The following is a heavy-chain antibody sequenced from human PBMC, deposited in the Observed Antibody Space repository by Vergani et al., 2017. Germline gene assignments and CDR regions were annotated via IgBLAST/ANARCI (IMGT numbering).Heavy chain of an antibody. V-gene: IGHV4-59*01. Sequence: QVRLQESGPWLVKPSETLSLICTVSGVSITTYYWSWVRQPPGKGLEWLGYIYYSRGTTYNPSLKSRLTISVDTSKNQFYLRLSSVTAADTALYYCAGDSSSWQRADYWGQGTLVTVSS. J-gene: IGHJ4*02. CDR3: AGDSSSWQRADY. CDR1: GVSITTYY. D-gene: IGHD6-13*01. CDR2: IYYSRGT.